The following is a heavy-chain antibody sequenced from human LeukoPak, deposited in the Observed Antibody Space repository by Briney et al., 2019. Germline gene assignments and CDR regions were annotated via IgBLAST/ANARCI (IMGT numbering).Heavy chain of an antibody. J-gene: IGHJ5*02. V-gene: IGHV3-30*03. D-gene: IGHD4-23*01. CDR1: GFTFSSYG. CDR2: ISYDGSNK. Sequence: PGGSLRLSCAASGFTFSSYGMHWVRQAPGKGLEWVAVISYDGSNKYYADSVKGRFTISRDNSKNTLYLQMNSLRAEDTAVYYCATPTVVTPILVVPDAWGQGTLVTVSS. CDR3: ATPTVVTPILVVPDA.